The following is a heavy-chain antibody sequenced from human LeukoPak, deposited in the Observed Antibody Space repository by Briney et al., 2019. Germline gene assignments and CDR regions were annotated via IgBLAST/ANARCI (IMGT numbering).Heavy chain of an antibody. J-gene: IGHJ6*03. CDR1: GGTFSSYA. Sequence: PWASVKVSCKASGGTFSSYAISWVRQAPGQGLEWMGGIIPIFGTANYAQKFQGRVTITADESTSTAYMELSSLRSEDTAVYYCARATYCGGDCYYYYMDVWGKGTTVTVSS. D-gene: IGHD2-21*01. CDR3: ARATYCGGDCYYYYMDV. V-gene: IGHV1-69*13. CDR2: IIPIFGTA.